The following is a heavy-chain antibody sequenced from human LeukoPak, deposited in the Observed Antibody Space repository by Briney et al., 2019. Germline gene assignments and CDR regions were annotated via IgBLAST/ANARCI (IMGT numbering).Heavy chain of an antibody. CDR3: ARGYGSGSYYTEKSEWYYFDY. J-gene: IGHJ4*02. CDR2: ISAYNGNT. Sequence: ASVKVSCKASGYTFTSYGISWVRQAPGQGLEWMGWISAYNGNTNYAQKLQGRVTMTTYTSTSTAYMELRSLRSDDTAVYYCARGYGSGSYYTEKSEWYYFDYWGQGTLVTVSS. D-gene: IGHD3-10*01. CDR1: GYTFTSYG. V-gene: IGHV1-18*01.